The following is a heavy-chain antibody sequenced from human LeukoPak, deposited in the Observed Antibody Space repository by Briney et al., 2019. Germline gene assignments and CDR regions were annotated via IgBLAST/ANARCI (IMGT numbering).Heavy chain of an antibody. CDR1: GGSISSYY. V-gene: IGHV4-4*09. D-gene: IGHD3-3*01. CDR3: ARRTGDFWSGYNWFDP. CDR2: IYTSGST. J-gene: IGHJ5*02. Sequence: SETLSLTCTVSGGSISSYYWSWIRQPPGKGLEWIGYIYTSGSTNYNPSLKSRVTISVDTSKNQFSLKLSSVTAADTAVYYCARRTGDFWSGYNWFDPWGQGTLVTVSP.